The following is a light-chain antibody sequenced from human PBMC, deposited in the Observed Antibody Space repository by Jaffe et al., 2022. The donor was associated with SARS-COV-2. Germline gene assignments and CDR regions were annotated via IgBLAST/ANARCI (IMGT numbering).Light chain of an antibody. CDR1: QSVSRY. V-gene: IGKV1-39*01. CDR2: AAS. J-gene: IGKJ1*01. CDR3: QQSYTTPT. Sequence: DIQMTQSPSSLSASVGDRVTITCRASQSVSRYLNWYQQQPGRVPKLLIYAASTLQSGVPSRFSGNGSGTDFNITISSLQPEDFATYYCQQSYTTPTFGQGTKVEIK.